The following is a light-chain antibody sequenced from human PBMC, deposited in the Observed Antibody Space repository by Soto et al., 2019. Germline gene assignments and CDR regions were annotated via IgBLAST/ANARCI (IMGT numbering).Light chain of an antibody. V-gene: IGLV2-14*01. Sequence: QSVLTQPASVSGSPGQSITISCTGTSSDVGGYSYVSWYQQHPGKAPKLMIYEVSNRPSGVSNRFSGSRSGNTASLTISGLQAEDEAHYYCSSYTSSSTWVFGGGTKVTVL. CDR2: EVS. CDR3: SSYTSSSTWV. J-gene: IGLJ3*02. CDR1: SSDVGGYSY.